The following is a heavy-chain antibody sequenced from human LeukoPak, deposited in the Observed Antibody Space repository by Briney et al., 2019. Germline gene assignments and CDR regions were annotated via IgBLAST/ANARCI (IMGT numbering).Heavy chain of an antibody. CDR1: GGSISSHY. Sequence: PSETLSLTCTVSGGSISSHYWSWIRQPPGKGLEWIGYIYYSGSTNYNPSLKSRVTISVDTSKNQFSLQLSSVTAADTAVYYCAREGNYDFWSGYSRAYYFDYWGQGTLVTVSS. V-gene: IGHV4-59*11. D-gene: IGHD3-3*01. CDR2: IYYSGST. CDR3: AREGNYDFWSGYSRAYYFDY. J-gene: IGHJ4*02.